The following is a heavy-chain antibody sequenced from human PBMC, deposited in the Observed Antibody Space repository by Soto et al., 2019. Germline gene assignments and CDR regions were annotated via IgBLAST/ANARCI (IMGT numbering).Heavy chain of an antibody. J-gene: IGHJ4*02. CDR1: GGSISSGGYY. Sequence: SETLSLTCTVSGGSISSGGYYWSWIRQHPGKGLEWIGYIYYSGSTYYNPSLKSQVTISVDTSKNQFSLKLSSVTAADTAVYYCARSPRLVIRGYYFDYWGQGTLVTVSS. CDR3: ARSPRLVIRGYYFDY. V-gene: IGHV4-31*01. CDR2: IYYSGST. D-gene: IGHD2-21*01.